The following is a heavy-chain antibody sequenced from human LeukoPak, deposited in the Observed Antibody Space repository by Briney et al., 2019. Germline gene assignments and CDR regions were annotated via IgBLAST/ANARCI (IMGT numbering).Heavy chain of an antibody. V-gene: IGHV4-31*11. CDR2: IYYSGST. J-gene: IGHJ4*02. CDR3: ARVGGAAMAFDY. CDR1: GGSISSGGYS. Sequence: SETLSLTCAVSGGSISSGGYSWSWIRQHPGKGLEWIGYIYYSGSTYYNPSLESRVTISVDTSKNQFSLKLSSVTAADTAVYYCARVGGAAMAFDYWGQGTLVTVSS. D-gene: IGHD5-18*01.